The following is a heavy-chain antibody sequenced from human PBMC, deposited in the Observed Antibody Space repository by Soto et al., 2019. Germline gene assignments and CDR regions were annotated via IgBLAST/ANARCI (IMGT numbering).Heavy chain of an antibody. CDR3: ARDNRWLRHFDY. D-gene: IGHD6-19*01. J-gene: IGHJ4*02. CDR1: GFTFSSYA. CDR2: ISYDGSSK. V-gene: IGHV3-30-3*01. Sequence: PGGSLRLSCAATGFTFSSYAMHWVRQAPGKGLEWVAVISYDGSSKYYADSVKGRFTISRXXXXXTXYXQXXXLRAXDTAVYYCARDNRWLRHFDYWGQGTLVTVSS.